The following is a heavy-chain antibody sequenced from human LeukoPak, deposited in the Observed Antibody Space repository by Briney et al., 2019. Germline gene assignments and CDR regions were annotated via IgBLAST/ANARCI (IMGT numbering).Heavy chain of an antibody. D-gene: IGHD1-7*01. J-gene: IGHJ2*01. V-gene: IGHV3-74*01. CDR3: ATHGEGTTPFDL. CDR2: LEIDGIRT. Sequence: QTGGSLRLSCAASGFPLSRYWMHWVRQAPGEGLEWVSRLEIDGIRTAFADSVKGRFTVSRDNAKNTLYLQINSLRAEDTAVYYCATHGEGTTPFDLWGRGTLVAVSS. CDR1: GFPLSRYW.